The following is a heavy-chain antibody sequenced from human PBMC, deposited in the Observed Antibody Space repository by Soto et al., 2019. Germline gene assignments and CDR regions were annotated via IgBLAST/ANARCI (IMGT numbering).Heavy chain of an antibody. V-gene: IGHV4-31*03. J-gene: IGHJ3*02. Sequence: PSETLSLTCTVSGGSISGGGYYWSWIRQHPGKGLEWIGYIYYSGSTYYNPSLKSRVTISVDTSKNQFSLKLSSVTAADTAVYYCARDGFSMVRGASRAFDIWGQGTMVTVSS. D-gene: IGHD3-10*01. CDR2: IYYSGST. CDR3: ARDGFSMVRGASRAFDI. CDR1: GGSISGGGYY.